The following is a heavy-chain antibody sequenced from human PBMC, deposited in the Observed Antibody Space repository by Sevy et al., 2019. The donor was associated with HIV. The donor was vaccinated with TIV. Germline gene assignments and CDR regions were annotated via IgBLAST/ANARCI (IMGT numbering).Heavy chain of an antibody. CDR3: ARDGGYSIKWYPLY. CDR1: GFAFSTHA. V-gene: IGHV3-30-3*01. Sequence: GGSLRLSCAASGFAFSTHAMHWVRQAPGKGLEWVAVISYEGTETFYAASVEGRFTISRDNSKNRLSLQINSLKPEDTAVYYCARDGGYSIKWYPLYWGHGTLVIVSS. J-gene: IGHJ4*01. CDR2: ISYEGTET. D-gene: IGHD1-26*01.